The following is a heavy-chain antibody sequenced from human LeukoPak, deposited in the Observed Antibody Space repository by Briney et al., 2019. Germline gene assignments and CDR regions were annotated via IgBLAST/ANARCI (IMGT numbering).Heavy chain of an antibody. Sequence: GRSLRLSCAASGFTFSSFGMHWVRQAPGKGLEWVAVLSYDGINRYYADSVKGRFTISRDNSKNTLYLQMNSLRAEDTAVYYCAKDASTVTLHADYWGQGTLVTVSS. J-gene: IGHJ4*02. CDR2: LSYDGINR. CDR3: AKDASTVTLHADY. CDR1: GFTFSSFG. D-gene: IGHD4-17*01. V-gene: IGHV3-30*18.